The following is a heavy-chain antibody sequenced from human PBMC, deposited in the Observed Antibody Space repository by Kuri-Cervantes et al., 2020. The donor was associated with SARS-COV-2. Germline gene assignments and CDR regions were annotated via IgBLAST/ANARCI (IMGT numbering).Heavy chain of an antibody. D-gene: IGHD3-10*01. CDR1: GYTFTGYY. Sequence: ASVKVSCKASGYTFTGYYMHWVRQAPGQGLEWMGWINPNSGGTNYAQKFQGRVTMTRDTSTSTVYMELSSLRSEDTAVYYCARGSPMVRGVMPPDVWGKGTTVTVSS. CDR2: INPNSGGT. V-gene: IGHV1-2*02. J-gene: IGHJ6*04. CDR3: ARGSPMVRGVMPPDV.